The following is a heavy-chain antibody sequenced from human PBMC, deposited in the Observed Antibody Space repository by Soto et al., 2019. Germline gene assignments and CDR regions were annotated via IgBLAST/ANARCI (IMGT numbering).Heavy chain of an antibody. V-gene: IGHV1-69*13. J-gene: IGHJ6*02. CDR2: IIPIFGTA. CDR3: ASSNYGDYVEARGYYYCGMDV. D-gene: IGHD4-17*01. CDR1: GGTFSSYA. Sequence: SVKVSCKASGGTFSSYAISWVRQAPGQGLEWMGGIIPIFGTANYAQKFQGRVTITADESTSTAYMELSSLRSEDTAVYYCASSNYGDYVEARGYYYCGMDVWGQGTTVTSP.